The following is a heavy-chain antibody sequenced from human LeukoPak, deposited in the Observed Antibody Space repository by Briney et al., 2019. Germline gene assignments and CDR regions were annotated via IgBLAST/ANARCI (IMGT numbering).Heavy chain of an antibody. V-gene: IGHV3-15*01. D-gene: IGHD3-10*01. CDR3: AKPDYYGSGSYFETFDY. Sequence: PGGSLRLSCAASGFTFSNAWMSWVRQAPGKGLEWVGRIKSKTDGGTTDYAAPVKGRFTISRDDSKNTLYLQMNSLKSEDTAVYYCAKPDYYGSGSYFETFDYWGQGTLVTVSS. J-gene: IGHJ4*02. CDR1: GFTFSNAW. CDR2: IKSKTDGGTT.